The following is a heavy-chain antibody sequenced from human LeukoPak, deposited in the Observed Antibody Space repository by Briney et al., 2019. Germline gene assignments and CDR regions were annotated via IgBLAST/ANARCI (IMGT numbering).Heavy chain of an antibody. J-gene: IGHJ5*02. D-gene: IGHD6-6*01. CDR2: ISGSGGST. V-gene: IGHV3-23*01. CDR3: AKAGIAARLDWFDP. CDR1: GFTFSSYG. Sequence: GGSLRLSCAASGFTFSSYGMNWVRQAPGKGLEWVSAISGSGGSTYYADSVKGRFTISRDNSKNTLYLQMNSLRAEDTAVYYCAKAGIAARLDWFDPWGQGTLVTVSS.